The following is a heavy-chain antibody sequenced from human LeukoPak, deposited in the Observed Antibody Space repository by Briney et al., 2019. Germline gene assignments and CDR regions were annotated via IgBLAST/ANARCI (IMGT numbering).Heavy chain of an antibody. Sequence: GGSLRLSCAASGFTFSNAWMSWVRQAPGKGLEWVGRIKSKTDGGTTDYAAPVKGRFTISRDDSKNTLYLQMNSLKTEDTAVYYCTTGKGYYGSGSYYRDYWGQGTLVTVSS. CDR1: GFTFSNAW. V-gene: IGHV3-15*01. D-gene: IGHD3-10*01. CDR3: TTGKGYYGSGSYYRDY. J-gene: IGHJ4*02. CDR2: IKSKTDGGTT.